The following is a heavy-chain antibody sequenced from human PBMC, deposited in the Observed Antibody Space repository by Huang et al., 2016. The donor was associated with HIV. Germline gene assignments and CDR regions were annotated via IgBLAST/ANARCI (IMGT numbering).Heavy chain of an antibody. J-gene: IGHJ5*02. D-gene: IGHD4-4*01. V-gene: IGHV4-39*01. CDR3: ARLLVYSINWFDP. CDR1: GGSISSSTYY. Sequence: QLQLQESGPGLVKPSETLSLTCTVSGGSISSSTYYWGWIRQPPGKGLGGIGTIYYSGNTYYNPSLKSRVTISADTSKNQFSLRLTSGTAADTAVYYCARLLVYSINWFDPWGQGTLVTVSS. CDR2: IYYSGNT.